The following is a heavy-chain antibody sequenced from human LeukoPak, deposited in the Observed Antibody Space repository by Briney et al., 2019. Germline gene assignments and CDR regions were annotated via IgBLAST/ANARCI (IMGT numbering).Heavy chain of an antibody. J-gene: IGHJ4*02. V-gene: IGHV1-58*01. D-gene: IGHD1-1*01. CDR1: GFTFTSSA. CDR3: ATDDVTTGTKTALGY. CDR2: IVVGSGNT. Sequence: LVKVSCKASGFTFTSSAVQWVRQARGQGLEWIGWIVVGSGNTNYAQKFQERVTINRDMSTSTAYMELSSLRSEDTAVYYCATDDVTTGTKTALGYWGQGTLVTVSS.